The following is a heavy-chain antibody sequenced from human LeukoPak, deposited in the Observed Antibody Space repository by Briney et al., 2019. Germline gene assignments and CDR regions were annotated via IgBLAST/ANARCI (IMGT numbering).Heavy chain of an antibody. CDR2: ITGSGSFT. Sequence: GGSLRLSCAASGFTFSSYAMNWVRQAPGKGLEWVSSITGSGSFTCYADSVKGRFTISRDNSKNTLYLQMNSLRAEDTAVYYCAKAPVTSCRGAFCYPFDYWGQGTLVTVSS. V-gene: IGHV3-23*01. CDR3: AKAPVTSCRGAFCYPFDY. J-gene: IGHJ4*02. D-gene: IGHD2-15*01. CDR1: GFTFSSYA.